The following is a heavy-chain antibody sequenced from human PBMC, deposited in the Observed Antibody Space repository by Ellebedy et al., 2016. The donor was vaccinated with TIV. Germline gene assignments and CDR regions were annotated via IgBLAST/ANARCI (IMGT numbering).Heavy chain of an antibody. D-gene: IGHD2-2*01. J-gene: IGHJ5*02. V-gene: IGHV1-18*04. CDR3: ARYCNCTTCSNWFDP. Sequence: AASVKVSCKTSGYTFTSYGISWVRQAPGQGLEWMGWISAYNGNTNYAQMLQGRVTMTTDTFTSTAYMELRSLRSDDTAVYYCARYCNCTTCSNWFDPWGQGTLVTVSS. CDR1: GYTFTSYG. CDR2: ISAYNGNT.